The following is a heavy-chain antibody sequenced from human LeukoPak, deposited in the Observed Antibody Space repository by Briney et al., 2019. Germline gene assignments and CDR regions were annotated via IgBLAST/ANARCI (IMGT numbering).Heavy chain of an antibody. Sequence: PETLPLTCTVSGGSISGYNYYWDWIRPPPGKGLEWIGSFYQSGRTYHNPSLKSRVTIIGDTSKNQFALKLGSVTAADTAVYFCATGGGLAVSHVWGQGTLVTVSS. J-gene: IGHJ4*02. V-gene: IGHV4-39*01. CDR2: FYQSGRT. D-gene: IGHD5/OR15-5a*01. CDR3: ATGGGLAVSHV. CDR1: GGSISGYNYY.